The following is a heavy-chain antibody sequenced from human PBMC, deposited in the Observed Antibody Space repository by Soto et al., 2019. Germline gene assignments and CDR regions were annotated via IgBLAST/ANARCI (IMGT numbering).Heavy chain of an antibody. V-gene: IGHV3-30*04. J-gene: IGHJ3*02. CDR2: ISYDGSNK. CDR3: ARWAVYYYDSSNAFDI. D-gene: IGHD3-22*01. Sequence: GGSLRLSCAASGFTFSSYAMHWVRQAPGKGLEWVAVISYDGSNKYYADSVKGRFTISRDNSKNTLYLQRNSLRAEDTAVYYCARWAVYYYDSSNAFDIWGQGTMVTVSS. CDR1: GFTFSSYA.